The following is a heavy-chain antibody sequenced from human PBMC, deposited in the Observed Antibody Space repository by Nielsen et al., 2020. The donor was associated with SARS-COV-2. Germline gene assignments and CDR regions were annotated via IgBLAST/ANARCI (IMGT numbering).Heavy chain of an antibody. CDR2: VPYGGNKR. Sequence: GESLKISCAASGFTFSSFVMTWVRQAPGKGLEWVAFVPYGGNKRYYAVAVRGRFTISRDNTKNTLSLEMKYLTEEDTGVYYCAKYVRTGSAHFHRWGQGTLVSVSS. V-gene: IGHV3-30*02. CDR3: AKYVRTGSAHFHR. CDR1: GFTFSSFV. J-gene: IGHJ4*02. D-gene: IGHD6-25*01.